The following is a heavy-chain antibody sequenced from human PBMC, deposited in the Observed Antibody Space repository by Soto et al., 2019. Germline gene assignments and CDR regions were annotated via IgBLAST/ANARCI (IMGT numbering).Heavy chain of an antibody. V-gene: IGHV4-39*01. CDR1: GDSIISSDFY. Sequence: LSLTCTVSGDSIISSDFYWGWVREPPGKGLEWIGSIFYLGSSYYNPSLKSRVTMSVDTSKNQFSLRLRSVTAADTALYFCARHSLALRKNNWFDPWGQGIMVTVSS. J-gene: IGHJ5*02. D-gene: IGHD3-3*02. CDR2: IFYLGSS. CDR3: ARHSLALRKNNWFDP.